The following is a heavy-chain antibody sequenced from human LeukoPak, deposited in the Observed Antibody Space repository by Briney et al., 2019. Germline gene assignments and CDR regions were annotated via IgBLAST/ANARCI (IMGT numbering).Heavy chain of an antibody. J-gene: IGHJ5*02. CDR2: ISSSGSTI. D-gene: IGHD1-1*01. CDR3: ARDWNFNTWASTWFDP. Sequence: GGSLRLSCAASGFTFSSYEMNWVRQAPGKGLEWVSYISSSGSTIYYADSVKGRFTISRDNSRNTLYLQMSSLRAEDTAVYYCARDWNFNTWASTWFDPWGQGTLVTVSS. V-gene: IGHV3-48*03. CDR1: GFTFSSYE.